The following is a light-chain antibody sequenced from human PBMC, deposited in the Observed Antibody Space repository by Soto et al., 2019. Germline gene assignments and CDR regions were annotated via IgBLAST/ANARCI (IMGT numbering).Light chain of an antibody. V-gene: IGKV2-40*01. Sequence: VLTQTPLSLSVATGHPASISCKSSQSLLHITGNTYLDWYLKTPGQSPQLMIYTLSYRASGVPDRFSGSGSGTDLTLKISRVEANDVVVYYCMHRTEFPISFGQGTRLEV. CDR1: QSLLHITGNTY. CDR3: MHRTEFPIS. J-gene: IGKJ5*01. CDR2: TLS.